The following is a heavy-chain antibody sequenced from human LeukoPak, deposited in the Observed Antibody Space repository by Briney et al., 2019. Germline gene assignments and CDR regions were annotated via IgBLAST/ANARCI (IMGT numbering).Heavy chain of an antibody. J-gene: IGHJ4*02. D-gene: IGHD3-22*01. CDR3: TRVFEYYYDSSGPGYYFDY. V-gene: IGHV3-49*04. CDR1: GFTFGDYA. Sequence: GESLRLSCTASGFTFGDYAMSWVRQAPGKGLEWVGFIRSKAYGGTTEYAASVKGRFTISRDDSKSIAYLQMNSLKTEDTAVYYCTRVFEYYYDSSGPGYYFDYWGQGTLVTVSS. CDR2: IRSKAYGGTT.